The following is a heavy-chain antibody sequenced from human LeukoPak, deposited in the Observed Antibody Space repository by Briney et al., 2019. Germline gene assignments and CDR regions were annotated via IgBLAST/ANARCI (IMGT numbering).Heavy chain of an antibody. CDR2: IGIDSGNT. Sequence: GGSLRLSCAAPGFTLCDYSMNWVRQAPGEGLGWISYIGIDSGNTNYADSVKGRFTISGDKAKNSLYLQMNSLRVEDTAVYYCARDYKYAFDNWGQGTLVNVSS. CDR3: ARDYKYAFDN. J-gene: IGHJ4*02. CDR1: GFTLCDYS. V-gene: IGHV3-48*01. D-gene: IGHD5-24*01.